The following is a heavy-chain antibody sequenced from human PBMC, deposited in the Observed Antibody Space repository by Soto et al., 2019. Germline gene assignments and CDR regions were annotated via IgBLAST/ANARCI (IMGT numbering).Heavy chain of an antibody. CDR3: ARHPERIAQIGWFDP. D-gene: IGHD6-13*01. Sequence: HPGGSLRLSCVTSGFTVSSNYMSWVRQAPGKGLEWVSVIFSGGTTSYADSVKGRFFISRDNSKNTLYLQMNSLRAEDTAVYYCARHPERIAQIGWFDPWGQGTLVTVSS. V-gene: IGHV3-66*04. CDR1: GFTVSSNY. J-gene: IGHJ5*02. CDR2: IFSGGTT.